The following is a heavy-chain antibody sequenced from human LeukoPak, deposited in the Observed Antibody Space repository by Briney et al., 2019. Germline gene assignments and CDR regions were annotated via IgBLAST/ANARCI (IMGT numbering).Heavy chain of an antibody. CDR3: TTDGTAYYDSSGYYYPDY. Sequence: PGGPLRLSCAASGFTFSNAWMSWVRQAPGKGLEWVGRIKSKTDGGTTDYAAPVKGRFTISRDDSKNTLYLQMNSLRTEDTAVYYCTTDGTAYYDSSGYYYPDYWGQGTLVTVSS. J-gene: IGHJ4*02. V-gene: IGHV3-15*01. D-gene: IGHD3-22*01. CDR1: GFTFSNAW. CDR2: IKSKTDGGTT.